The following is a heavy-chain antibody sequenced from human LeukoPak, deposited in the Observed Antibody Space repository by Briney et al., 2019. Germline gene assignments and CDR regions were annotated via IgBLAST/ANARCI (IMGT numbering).Heavy chain of an antibody. J-gene: IGHJ5*02. CDR3: SGGWFYP. CDR2: FYNSEST. CDR1: GDSITSSIYY. D-gene: IGHD3-16*01. Sequence: SETLSLTCTVSGDSITSSIYYWGWIRQPPGKGLEWIGSFYNSESTFYNPSLKSRASISIDTSNNQVSLNLDSVTAADTAVYYRSGGWFYPWGQGTLVIVSS. V-gene: IGHV4-39*01.